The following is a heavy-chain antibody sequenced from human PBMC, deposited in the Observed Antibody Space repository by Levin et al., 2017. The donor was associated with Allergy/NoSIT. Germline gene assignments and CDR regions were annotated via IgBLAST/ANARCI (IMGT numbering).Heavy chain of an antibody. Sequence: GESLKISCKGSGYSFTSYWISWVRQMPGKGLEWMGRIDPSDSYTNYSPSFQGHVTISADKSISTAYLQLSSLKASDTAMYYCGRRAAAGYYYYYYMDVWGKGTTVTVSS. J-gene: IGHJ6*03. V-gene: IGHV5-10-1*01. CDR1: GYSFTSYW. D-gene: IGHD6-13*01. CDR2: IDPSDSYT. CDR3: GRRAAAGYYYYYYMDV.